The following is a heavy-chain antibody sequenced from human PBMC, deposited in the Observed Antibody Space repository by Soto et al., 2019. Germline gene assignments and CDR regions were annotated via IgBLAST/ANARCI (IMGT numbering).Heavy chain of an antibody. V-gene: IGHV4-39*01. D-gene: IGHD3-22*01. CDR3: PGGRSKGLVVVTTGDY. CDR2: IYYSGST. CDR1: GGSISSSSYY. Sequence: QLQLQESGPGLVKPSETLSLTCTVSGGSISSSSYYWGWIRQPPGKGLEWIGSIYYSGSTYYNPSLKSRVTISVDTSKNQFSLKLSSVTAADTAVYYCPGGRSKGLVVVTTGDYWGQGTLVTVSS. J-gene: IGHJ4*02.